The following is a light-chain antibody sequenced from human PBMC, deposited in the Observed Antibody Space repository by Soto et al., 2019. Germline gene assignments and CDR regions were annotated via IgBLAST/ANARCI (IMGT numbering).Light chain of an antibody. Sequence: EIVLKQSPATLSLSPGERATLSCRASQSVNIYLGWYQQRPGQAPRLLIYDASTRATGIPARFSGSGSETEFTLTISSLQSEDSAVYYCQQYNNWPWTFGQGTKVEIK. J-gene: IGKJ1*01. CDR1: QSVNIY. CDR2: DAS. V-gene: IGKV3D-15*01. CDR3: QQYNNWPWT.